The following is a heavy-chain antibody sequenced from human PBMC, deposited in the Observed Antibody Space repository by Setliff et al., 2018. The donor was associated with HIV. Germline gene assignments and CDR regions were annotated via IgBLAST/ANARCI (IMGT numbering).Heavy chain of an antibody. V-gene: IGHV4-4*02. Sequence: ASETLSLTCAVSGGSISSSNWWSWVRQPPGKGLEWIGEIYHSGSTNYNPSLKSRVTISVDKSKNQFSLKLSSVTAADTAVYYCASSLLVHSSSLRYYGMDVWGQGTTVTVSS. CDR3: ASSLLVHSSSLRYYGMDV. J-gene: IGHJ6*02. CDR1: GGSISSSNW. CDR2: IYHSGST. D-gene: IGHD6-13*01.